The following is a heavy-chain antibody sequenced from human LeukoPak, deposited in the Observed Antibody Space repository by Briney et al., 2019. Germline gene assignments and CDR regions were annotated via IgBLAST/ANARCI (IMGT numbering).Heavy chain of an antibody. V-gene: IGHV3-33*01. CDR2: IWYDGSNK. D-gene: IGHD6-13*01. Sequence: GGSLRLSCAASGFTFSSYGMHWVRQAPGKGLEWVAVIWYDGSNKYYADSVKGRFTISRDNPKNTLYLQMNSLRAEDTAVYYCARERSSSWYVLGWFDPWGQGTLVTVSS. CDR3: ARERSSSWYVLGWFDP. CDR1: GFTFSSYG. J-gene: IGHJ5*02.